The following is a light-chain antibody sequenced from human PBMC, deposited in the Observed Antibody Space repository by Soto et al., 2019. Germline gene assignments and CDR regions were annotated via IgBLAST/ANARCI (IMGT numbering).Light chain of an antibody. Sequence: QSALTQPASVSGSPGQSITISCTGASSEVDGFDHVSWYQHHPGKVPRLLIYDVSSRPSGDSDRFSGSKSGNTAPLTISGLHAEDEADYCCKSFTTTNTYVFGTGTKVTVL. V-gene: IGLV2-14*03. CDR1: SSEVDGFDH. J-gene: IGLJ1*01. CDR3: KSFTTTNTYV. CDR2: DVS.